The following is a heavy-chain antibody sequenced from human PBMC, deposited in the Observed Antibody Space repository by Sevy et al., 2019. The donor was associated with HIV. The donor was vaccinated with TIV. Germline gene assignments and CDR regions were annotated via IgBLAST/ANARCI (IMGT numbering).Heavy chain of an antibody. J-gene: IGHJ4*02. CDR3: ATESVFWHNFDY. CDR1: GYSISSGFY. V-gene: IGHV4-38-2*01. CDR2: MYHSGRS. Sequence: SETLSLTCAVSGYSISSGFYWGWVRQPPGKGLEYIGNMYHSGRSSFNASLKSRVTISLDTSKNQFPLKLTSVTAADTAVYYCATESVFWHNFDYWGQGMLVTVSS.